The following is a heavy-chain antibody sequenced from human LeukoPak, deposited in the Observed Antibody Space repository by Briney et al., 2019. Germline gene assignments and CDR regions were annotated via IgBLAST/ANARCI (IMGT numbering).Heavy chain of an antibody. CDR1: GYTFTGYW. J-gene: IGHJ6*03. D-gene: IGHD3-10*01. V-gene: IGHV1-46*01. CDR3: ARVRMVRGITYYYYMDV. CDR2: INPTGTTT. Sequence: ASVKVSCKAFGYTFTGYWMHWVRQAPGQGLEWVGLINPTGTTTLYAQKFQGRITLTRDMSATTDYMELSSLTSEDTAVYYCARVRMVRGITYYYYMDVWGKGTTVTISS.